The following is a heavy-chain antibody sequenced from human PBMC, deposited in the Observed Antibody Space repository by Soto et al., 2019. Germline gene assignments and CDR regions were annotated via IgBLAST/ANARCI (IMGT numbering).Heavy chain of an antibody. CDR3: AKGTGIAAALYHYYGMDV. D-gene: IGHD6-13*01. V-gene: IGHV3-30*18. CDR1: GFTFSSYG. CDR2: ISYDGSNK. J-gene: IGHJ6*02. Sequence: GGSLRLSCAASGFTFSSYGMHWVRQAPGKGLEWVAVISYDGSNKYYADSVKGRFTISRDNSKNTLYLQMNSLRAEDTAVYYCAKGTGIAAALYHYYGMDVWGQGTTVTVSS.